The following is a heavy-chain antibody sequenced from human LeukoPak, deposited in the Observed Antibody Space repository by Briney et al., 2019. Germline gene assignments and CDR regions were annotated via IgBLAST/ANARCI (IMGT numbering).Heavy chain of an antibody. Sequence: GGSLRLSCAASGFTFSSFAMSWVRQAPGKGLDWVSSISGSGAGTYYAGSVKGRFTISRHNSKNTLYLQMNSLRAEDTAVYYCAKSIAVAFYSWGQGTLVTVSS. J-gene: IGHJ4*02. CDR1: GFTFSSFA. V-gene: IGHV3-23*01. D-gene: IGHD6-19*01. CDR3: AKSIAVAFYS. CDR2: ISGSGAGT.